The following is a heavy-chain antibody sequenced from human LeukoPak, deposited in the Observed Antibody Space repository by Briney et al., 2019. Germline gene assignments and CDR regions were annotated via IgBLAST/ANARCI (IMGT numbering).Heavy chain of an antibody. Sequence: GGSLRLSCAASGFTFSSYAMSWVRQAPGKGLEWVSAITGTGGSTYYADSVKGRFTISRDNSKNTLYLQMNSLRAEDTAVYYCARSVRTTYGMDVWGQGTTVTVSS. D-gene: IGHD1-7*01. V-gene: IGHV3-23*01. CDR2: ITGTGGST. J-gene: IGHJ6*02. CDR1: GFTFSSYA. CDR3: ARSVRTTYGMDV.